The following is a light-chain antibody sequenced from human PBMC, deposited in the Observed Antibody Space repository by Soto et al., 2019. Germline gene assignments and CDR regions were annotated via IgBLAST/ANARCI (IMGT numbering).Light chain of an antibody. J-gene: IGKJ1*01. V-gene: IGKV3-15*01. CDR3: QQYNNWPPT. CDR2: GAL. Sequence: EVVVTQSPGTLSLSPGERATLSCRASQSVSSSYLAWYQQKPGQAPRLLIYGALTRATGVPARFSGSGSGTEFTLTISSLQSEDFAVYYCQQYNNWPPTFGQGTKVDIK. CDR1: QSVSSSY.